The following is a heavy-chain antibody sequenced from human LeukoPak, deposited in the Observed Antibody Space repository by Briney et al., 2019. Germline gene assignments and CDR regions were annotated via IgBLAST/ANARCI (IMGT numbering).Heavy chain of an antibody. D-gene: IGHD3-16*01. CDR2: MSYDGINK. J-gene: IGHJ3*02. Sequence: GRSLRLSCAASGFTFSNYAMHWVRQAPGKGLEWVAVMSYDGINKFYVDSVKGRFSISRDNSKNTLYLQMNSLRAEDTAVYYCARDYYDTIGFPFDIWGQGTMVTVSS. CDR1: GFTFSNYA. V-gene: IGHV3-30*01. CDR3: ARDYYDTIGFPFDI.